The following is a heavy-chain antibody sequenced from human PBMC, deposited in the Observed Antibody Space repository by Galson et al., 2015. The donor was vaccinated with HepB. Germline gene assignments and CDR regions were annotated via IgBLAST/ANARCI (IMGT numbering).Heavy chain of an antibody. CDR1: GGSFSGYY. V-gene: IGHV4-34*01. CDR3: ARGGVYVQWLVFDY. Sequence: ETLSLTCAVYGGSFSGYYWSWIRQPPGKGLEWIGEINHSGSTNYNPSLKSRVTISVDTSKNQFSLKLSSVTAADTAVYYCARGGVYVQWLVFDYWGQGTLVTVSS. D-gene: IGHD6-19*01. J-gene: IGHJ4*02. CDR2: INHSGST.